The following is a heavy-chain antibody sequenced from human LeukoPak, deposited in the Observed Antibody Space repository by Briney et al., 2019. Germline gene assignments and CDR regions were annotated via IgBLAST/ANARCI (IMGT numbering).Heavy chain of an antibody. D-gene: IGHD2-15*01. V-gene: IGHV3-66*01. CDR1: GFTVSSNY. Sequence: GGSLRLSCAASGFTVSSNYMSWVRQAPGKGLEWVSVIYSGGSTYYADSVKGRFTISRDNSKNTLYLQMNSLRAEDTAVYYCVKGVGYCSGGSCLPIDYWGQGTLVTVSS. CDR3: VKGVGYCSGGSCLPIDY. CDR2: IYSGGST. J-gene: IGHJ4*02.